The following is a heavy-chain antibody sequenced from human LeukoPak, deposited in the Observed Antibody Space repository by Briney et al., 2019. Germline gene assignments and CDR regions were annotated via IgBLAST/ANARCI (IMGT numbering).Heavy chain of an antibody. CDR1: GFTFSSHP. V-gene: IGHV3-23*01. D-gene: IGHD1-26*01. J-gene: IGHJ6*02. CDR3: TKRGGTYFAGMDA. Sequence: GGSLRLSCAASGFTFSSHPMSWVRQAPGKGLEWVSSVSGDGASSWYADSVRGRFTISRDHSKNTLDLQMNSLRTDDTAVYYCTKRGGTYFAGMDAWGQGTTVTVSS. CDR2: VSGDGASS.